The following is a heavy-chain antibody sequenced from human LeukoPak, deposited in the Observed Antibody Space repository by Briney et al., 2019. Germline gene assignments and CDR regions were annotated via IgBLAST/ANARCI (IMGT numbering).Heavy chain of an antibody. V-gene: IGHV3-74*01. J-gene: IGHJ4*02. CDR3: AKAPATSCRGAYCYPFDS. CDR2: IKSDGSST. D-gene: IGHD2-21*01. Sequence: GGSLRLSCAASGFTFSSYWMHWVRQAPGKGLVWVSRIKSDGSSTSYADSVKGRFTISRDNAKNTLYLQMNSLRAEDAAVYFCAKAPATSCRGAYCYPFDSWGQGTLVTVSS. CDR1: GFTFSSYW.